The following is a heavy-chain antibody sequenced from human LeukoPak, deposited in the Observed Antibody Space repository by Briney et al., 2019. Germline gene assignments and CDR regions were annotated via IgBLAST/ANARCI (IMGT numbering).Heavy chain of an antibody. D-gene: IGHD6-13*01. J-gene: IGHJ1*01. CDR2: ISGSGGTGI. CDR1: GFTFSSYA. V-gene: IGHV3-23*01. Sequence: GGSLRLSCAASGFTFSSYAMSWVRQAPGKGLEWVSAISGSGGTGIYYADSVKGRFTISRDNSKNTLYLQMNSLRAEDTAVYYCARKGQGSNWAAEYFQNWGQGTLVTVSS. CDR3: ARKGQGSNWAAEYFQN.